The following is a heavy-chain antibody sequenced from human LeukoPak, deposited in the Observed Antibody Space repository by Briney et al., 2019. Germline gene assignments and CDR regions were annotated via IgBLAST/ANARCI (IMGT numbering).Heavy chain of an antibody. CDR2: IYYSGST. V-gene: IGHV4-39*07. CDR1: GGSISSSSYY. Sequence: SETLSLTCTVPGGSISSSSYYWGWIRQPPGKGLEWIGSIYYSGSTYYNPSLKSRVTISVDTSKNQFSLKLSSVTAADTAVYYCARGANDYGDYGVDYWGQGTLVTVSS. J-gene: IGHJ4*02. D-gene: IGHD4-17*01. CDR3: ARGANDYGDYGVDY.